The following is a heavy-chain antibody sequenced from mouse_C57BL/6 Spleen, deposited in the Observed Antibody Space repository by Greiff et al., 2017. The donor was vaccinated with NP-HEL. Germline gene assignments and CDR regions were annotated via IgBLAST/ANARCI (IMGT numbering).Heavy chain of an antibody. CDR2: INPGSGGP. J-gene: IGHJ1*03. CDR3: AREGGNHYWYFDV. D-gene: IGHD1-1*02. CDR1: GYAFTNYL. Sequence: QVQLKQSGAELVRPGTSVKVSCKASGYAFTNYLIEWVKQRPGQGLEWIGVINPGSGGPNYNEKFKGKATLTADKSSSTAYMQLSSLTSEDSAVYFCAREGGNHYWYFDVWGTGTTVTVSS. V-gene: IGHV1-54*01.